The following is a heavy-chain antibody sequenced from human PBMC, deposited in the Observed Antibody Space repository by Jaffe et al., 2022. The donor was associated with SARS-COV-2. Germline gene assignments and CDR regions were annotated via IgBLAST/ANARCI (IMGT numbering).Heavy chain of an antibody. Sequence: EVQLVQSGAEVKKPGESLKISCKGSGYSFTSYWIGWVRQMPGKGLEWMGIIYPGDSDTRYSPSFQGQVTISADKSISTAYLQWSSLKASDTAMYYCALSGYSPTGRDYYYYYYMDVWGKGTTVTVSS. CDR3: ALSGYSPTGRDYYYYYYMDV. CDR1: GYSFTSYW. V-gene: IGHV5-51*01. J-gene: IGHJ6*03. CDR2: IYPGDSDT. D-gene: IGHD5-18*01.